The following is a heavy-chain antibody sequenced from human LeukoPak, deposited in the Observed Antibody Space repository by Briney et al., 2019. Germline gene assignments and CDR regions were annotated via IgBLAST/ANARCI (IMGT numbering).Heavy chain of an antibody. CDR3: ARVDYGDYGFDY. CDR2: IYSGGST. Sequence: GGSLRLSCAASGFTFSSYGMHWVRQAPGKGLEWVSVIYSGGSTYYADSVKGRFTISRDNSKNTLYLQMNSLRAEDTAVYYCARVDYGDYGFDYWGQGTLVTVSS. V-gene: IGHV3-66*01. D-gene: IGHD4-17*01. J-gene: IGHJ4*02. CDR1: GFTFSSYG.